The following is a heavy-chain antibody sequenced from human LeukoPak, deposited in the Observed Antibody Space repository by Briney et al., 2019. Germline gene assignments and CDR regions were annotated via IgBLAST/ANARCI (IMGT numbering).Heavy chain of an antibody. V-gene: IGHV3-33*01. J-gene: IGHJ4*02. D-gene: IGHD1-26*01. CDR2: IWYDGSNK. Sequence: GGSLRLSCAASGFTFSSYGMHWVRQAPGKGLEWVAVIWYDGSNKYYADSVKGRFTISRDNSKNTLYLQMNSLRAEDTAVYYCAGGSYYFRLMRYWGQGTLVTVS. CDR3: AGGSYYFRLMRY. CDR1: GFTFSSYG.